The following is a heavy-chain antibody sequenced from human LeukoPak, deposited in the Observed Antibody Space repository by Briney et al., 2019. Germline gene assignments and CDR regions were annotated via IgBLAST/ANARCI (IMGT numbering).Heavy chain of an antibody. Sequence: GGSLRLPCAASGFTFSSYGMHWVRQAPGKGLEWVAFIRYDGSNKYYADSVKGRFTISRDNSKNTLYLQMNSLRAEDTAVYYCAKVIGGWYGVEYFQHWGQGTLVTVSS. J-gene: IGHJ1*01. CDR1: GFTFSSYG. V-gene: IGHV3-30*02. CDR2: IRYDGSNK. D-gene: IGHD6-19*01. CDR3: AKVIGGWYGVEYFQH.